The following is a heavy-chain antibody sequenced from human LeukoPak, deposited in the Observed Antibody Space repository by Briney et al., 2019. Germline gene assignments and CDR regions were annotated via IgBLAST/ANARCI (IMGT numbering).Heavy chain of an antibody. CDR3: ARAWSKRVRANPFDP. CDR1: GGSFSGYY. Sequence: ASETLSLTCAVYGGSFSGYYWSWIRQPPGKGLEWIGEINHSGSTNYNPSLKSRVTISVDTSKNQFSLKLSSVTAADTAVYYCARAWSKRVRANPFDPWGQGTLVTVSS. D-gene: IGHD3-10*01. V-gene: IGHV4-34*01. CDR2: INHSGST. J-gene: IGHJ5*02.